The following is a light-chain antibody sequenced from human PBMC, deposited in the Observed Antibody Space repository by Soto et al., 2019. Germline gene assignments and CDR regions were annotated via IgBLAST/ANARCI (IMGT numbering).Light chain of an antibody. CDR3: QSHDSSLSGYV. V-gene: IGLV1-40*01. CDR2: VNS. J-gene: IGLJ1*01. CDR1: SSNIGAGYD. Sequence: QSVLTQPPSVSGAPGQRVTISCTGSSSNIGAGYDVHWYQQLPGTAPKLLIYVNSNRPSGVPDRFSGSKSGTSASLAITGIQAEDEADYYCQSHDSSLSGYVFGTGTKVTVL.